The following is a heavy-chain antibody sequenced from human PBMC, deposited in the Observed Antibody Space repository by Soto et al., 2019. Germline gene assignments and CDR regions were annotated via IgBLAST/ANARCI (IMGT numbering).Heavy chain of an antibody. V-gene: IGHV1-58*01. CDR3: AATLDSNSGSGYYGMDV. J-gene: IGHJ6*02. CDR1: GFTFTNSA. Sequence: SVKVSCKASGFTFTNSAVQWVRQARGQRLEWIGWIVVGSGHTNYAEKFHERVTITRDMSTSTAYMEVSSLRSEDTAMYYCAATLDSNSGSGYYGMDVWGHGTTVTVSS. CDR2: IVVGSGHT. D-gene: IGHD3-10*01.